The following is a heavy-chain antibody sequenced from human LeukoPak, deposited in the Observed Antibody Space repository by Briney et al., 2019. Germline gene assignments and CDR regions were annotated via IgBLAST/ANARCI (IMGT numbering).Heavy chain of an antibody. J-gene: IGHJ5*02. D-gene: IGHD1-26*01. Sequence: GGSLRLSCAASGFTFSDYYMNWIRQAPGKGLEWVSYISSTGNTLYYADSVKGRFTISRDNAKNSLYLQMNSLRAEDTAVYYCARGEINWFDPWGQGTLVTVSS. CDR3: ARGEINWFDP. CDR2: ISSTGNTL. CDR1: GFTFSDYY. V-gene: IGHV3-11*01.